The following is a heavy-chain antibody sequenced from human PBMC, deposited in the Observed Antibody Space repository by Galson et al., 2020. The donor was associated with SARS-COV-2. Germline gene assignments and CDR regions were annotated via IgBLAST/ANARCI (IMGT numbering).Heavy chain of an antibody. D-gene: IGHD4-17*01. V-gene: IGHV3-7*01. Sequence: QLGESLKISCAASGFTFSSYWMSWVRQAPGKGLEWVANIKQDGSEKYYVDSVKGRFTISRDNAKNSLYLQMNSLRAEDTAVYYCARVQYGDFLFDYWGQGTLVTVSS. J-gene: IGHJ4*02. CDR3: ARVQYGDFLFDY. CDR1: GFTFSSYW. CDR2: IKQDGSEK.